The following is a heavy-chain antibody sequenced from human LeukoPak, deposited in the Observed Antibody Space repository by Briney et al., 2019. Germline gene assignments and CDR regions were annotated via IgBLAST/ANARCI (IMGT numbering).Heavy chain of an antibody. CDR3: ARVGAAMVXXXYFDY. J-gene: IGHJ4*02. CDR2: INPNSGGT. CDR1: GYTFTGYY. V-gene: IGHV1-2*02. Sequence: ASVKVSCKASGYTFTGYYMHWVRQAPGQGLEWMGWINPNSGGTNYAQKFQGRVTMTRDTSISTAYMELSRLRSDDTAVYYCARVGAAMVXXXYFDYWGXGTLVTVS. D-gene: IGHD5-18*01.